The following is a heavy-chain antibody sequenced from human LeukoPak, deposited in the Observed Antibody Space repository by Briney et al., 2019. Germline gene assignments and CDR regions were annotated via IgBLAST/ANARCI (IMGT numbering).Heavy chain of an antibody. V-gene: IGHV3-21*01. J-gene: IGHJ4*02. Sequence: PGGSLRLSCAASGFTFSSYAMSWVRQAPGKGLEWVSPISSSSSYIYYADSVKGRFTISRDNAKNSLYLQMNSLRAEDTAVYYCASSGNMIADPTFDYWGQGTLVTVSS. CDR1: GFTFSSYA. D-gene: IGHD3-22*01. CDR2: ISSSSSYI. CDR3: ASSGNMIADPTFDY.